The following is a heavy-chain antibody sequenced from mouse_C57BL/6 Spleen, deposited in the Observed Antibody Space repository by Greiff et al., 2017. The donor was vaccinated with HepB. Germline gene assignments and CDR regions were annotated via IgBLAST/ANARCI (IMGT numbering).Heavy chain of an antibody. J-gene: IGHJ4*01. CDR3: ARDGGSGYDYAMDY. V-gene: IGHV1-39*01. D-gene: IGHD3-2*02. CDR2: INPNYGTT. CDR1: GYSFTDYN. Sequence: VQLKESGPELVKPGASVKISCKASGYSFTDYNMNWVKQSNGKSLEWIGVINPNYGTTSYNQKFKGKATLTVDQSSSTAYMQLNSLTSEDSAVYYCARDGGSGYDYAMDYWGQGTSVTVSS.